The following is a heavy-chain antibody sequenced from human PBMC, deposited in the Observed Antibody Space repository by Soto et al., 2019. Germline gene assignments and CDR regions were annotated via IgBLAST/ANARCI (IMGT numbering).Heavy chain of an antibody. CDR2: ISGYNGNT. Sequence: QVQLVQSGAEVKKPGASVTVSCKTSGYTFSNYGINWVRQAPGQGLEWMGWISGYNGNTNYAQTVQCRVTMTTDTSTVTVYMELRSLKSDDTAIYYCSRFIMVGGWFDPNYYHGMDVWGQGTTVTVSS. CDR3: SRFIMVGGWFDPNYYHGMDV. CDR1: GYTFSNYG. J-gene: IGHJ6*02. V-gene: IGHV1-18*01. D-gene: IGHD6-19*01.